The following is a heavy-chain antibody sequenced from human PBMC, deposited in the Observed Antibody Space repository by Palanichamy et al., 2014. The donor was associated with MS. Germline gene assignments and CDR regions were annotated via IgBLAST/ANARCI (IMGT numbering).Heavy chain of an antibody. Sequence: EVQLVESGGDLVQPGGSLRLSCVVSGFNFSKYWMSWVRQAPGKGLEWVANIKQDGGETSYVDSVKGRFTISRVNAKDLLFLQMNSLRAEDTAVYFCVRFMYKDVLTGSYEKKGFDYWGRGTLVSVSS. V-gene: IGHV3-7*01. D-gene: IGHD3-9*01. CDR2: IKQDGGET. J-gene: IGHJ4*02. CDR3: VRFMYKDVLTGSYEKKGFDY. CDR1: GFNFSKYW.